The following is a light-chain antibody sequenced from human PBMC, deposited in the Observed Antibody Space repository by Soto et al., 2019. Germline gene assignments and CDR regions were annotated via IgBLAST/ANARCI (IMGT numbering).Light chain of an antibody. V-gene: IGKV3-11*01. Sequence: IVLAQSPVTLSLSPWESATLSCRASQTISRYLGWYQQRPGQAPRLLIYDTSNRAAGVSASFSGSGSGADFTLIISSLEPEDFAVYYCQRRSGLSTFGQGTKLEIK. J-gene: IGKJ2*01. CDR3: QRRSGLST. CDR1: QTISRY. CDR2: DTS.